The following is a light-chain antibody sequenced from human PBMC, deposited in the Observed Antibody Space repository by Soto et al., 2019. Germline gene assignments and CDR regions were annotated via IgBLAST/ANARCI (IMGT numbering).Light chain of an antibody. CDR1: QTISTY. Sequence: DIKMNKKTSQVRGVVGDSGTISCRASQTISTYLNWYQQKPGKAPKLLIYGASSLQSGVPSRFSGSGSGTDLTLTSSSLQPEDFGTYYFQQSVSTLRTCGEGTKVDIK. J-gene: IGKJ1*01. V-gene: IGKV1-39*01. CDR3: QQSVSTLRT. CDR2: GAS.